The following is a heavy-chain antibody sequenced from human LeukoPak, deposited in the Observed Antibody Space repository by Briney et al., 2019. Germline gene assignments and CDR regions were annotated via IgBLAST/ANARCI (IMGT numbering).Heavy chain of an antibody. CDR2: IENDGSDA. CDR1: GFTFRNFV. CDR3: VKDVVPGRTGAGPGS. D-gene: IGHD6-13*01. V-gene: IGHV3-30*02. J-gene: IGHJ5*02. Sequence: GGALRLSCVASGFTFRNFVIHWVREAPDKGLERVAFIENDGSDAYYPESVKGRFSLSIDDSKTAVSLQMNSLRAEDTALYYYVKDVVPGRTGAGPGSWGQGTLVTVS.